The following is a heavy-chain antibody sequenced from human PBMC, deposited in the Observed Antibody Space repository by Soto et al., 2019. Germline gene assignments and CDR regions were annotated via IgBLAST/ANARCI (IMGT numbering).Heavy chain of an antibody. D-gene: IGHD1-7*01. J-gene: IGHJ4*02. V-gene: IGHV3-66*01. Sequence: GGSLRLSCAASGFTFSTYSMNWVRQAPGKGLEWVSLIYSGGNTYYAGSVKGRFTISRDNSKNTLYLQMNSLRAEDTAVYYCARGRNYYFDCWGQGTLVTVSS. CDR2: IYSGGNT. CDR3: ARGRNYYFDC. CDR1: GFTFSTYS.